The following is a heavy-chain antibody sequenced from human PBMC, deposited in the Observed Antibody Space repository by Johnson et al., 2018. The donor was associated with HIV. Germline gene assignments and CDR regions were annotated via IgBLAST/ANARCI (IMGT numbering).Heavy chain of an antibody. Sequence: VQLVESGGGLIQPGGSLRLSCAASGFTVSSNYMSWVRQAPGKGLEWVSVIYSGGSTYYADSVKGRFTISRDNSKNTLYLQMSSLRAEDTAVFYCAKHLSTLVDAFDIWGQGTMVTVSS. CDR3: AKHLSTLVDAFDI. V-gene: IGHV3-53*01. CDR2: IYSGGST. CDR1: GFTVSSNY. D-gene: IGHD3-16*01. J-gene: IGHJ3*02.